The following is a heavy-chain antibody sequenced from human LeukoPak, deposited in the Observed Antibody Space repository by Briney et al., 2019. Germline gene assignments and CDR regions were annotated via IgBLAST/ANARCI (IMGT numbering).Heavy chain of an antibody. CDR3: ARSPRNIVVAHYFDY. D-gene: IGHD2-2*01. Sequence: GGSLRLSCAASGFTVSSNYMSWVRQAPGKGLEWVSVIYSGGSTYYADSVKGRFTISRDNSKNTLYLQMNSLRAEDTAVYYCARSPRNIVVAHYFDYWGQEPLVTVSS. CDR1: GFTVSSNY. V-gene: IGHV3-66*01. J-gene: IGHJ4*02. CDR2: IYSGGST.